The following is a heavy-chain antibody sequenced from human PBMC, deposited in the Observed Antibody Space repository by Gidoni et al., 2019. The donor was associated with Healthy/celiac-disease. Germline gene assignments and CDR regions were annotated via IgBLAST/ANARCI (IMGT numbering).Heavy chain of an antibody. D-gene: IGHD3-22*01. V-gene: IGHV3-30-3*01. CDR1: GFTFSSYA. J-gene: IGHJ4*02. CDR3: ARVRYYDSSGYLDY. Sequence: QVQLVESGGGVVQPGRSLRLSCAASGFTFSSYAMHWVRQAPGKGREWVAVISYDGSNKYYADSVKGRFTISRDNSKNTLYLQMNSLRAEDTAVYYCARVRYYDSSGYLDYWGQGTLVTVSS. CDR2: ISYDGSNK.